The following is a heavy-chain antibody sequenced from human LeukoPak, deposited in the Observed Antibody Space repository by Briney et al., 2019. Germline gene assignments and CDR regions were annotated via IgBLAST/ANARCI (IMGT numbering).Heavy chain of an antibody. CDR1: GFTFSSYS. D-gene: IGHD2-2*02. J-gene: IGHJ6*02. CDR2: ISSSSSYI. CDR3: ARDFDIVVVPAAIGLAYYYGMDV. Sequence: GGSLRLFCAASGFTFSSYSMNWVRQAAGKGLEWVSSISSSSSYIYYADSVKGRFTISSDNAKNSLYLQMNRLRAEDTAVYYCARDFDIVVVPAAIGLAYYYGMDVWGQGTTVTVSS. V-gene: IGHV3-21*01.